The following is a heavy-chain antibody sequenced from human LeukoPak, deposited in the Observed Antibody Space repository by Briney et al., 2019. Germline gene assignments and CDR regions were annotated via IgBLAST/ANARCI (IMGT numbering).Heavy chain of an antibody. CDR2: ISYDGSNR. Sequence: GRSLRLSCAASGFTFSTYAMHWVRQAPGKGLEWVAVISYDGSNRYYADSVKGRFTISRDNSKNTYHLQMNSLRAEDTAVYYCAQINYYGSGSYIVAYGMDVWGQGTTVTVS. V-gene: IGHV3-30-3*01. J-gene: IGHJ6*02. D-gene: IGHD3-10*01. CDR1: GFTFSTYA. CDR3: AQINYYGSGSYIVAYGMDV.